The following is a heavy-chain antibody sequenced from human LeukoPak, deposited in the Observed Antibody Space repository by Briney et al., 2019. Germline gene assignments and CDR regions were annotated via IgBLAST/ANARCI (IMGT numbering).Heavy chain of an antibody. D-gene: IGHD3-22*01. Sequence: SDTLSLTCTVSGGSVSSGSYYWSWIRQTPGKGLEWLGHIYYSGSTNYNPSLKSRVTISVDTSKNQFSLKLSSVTAADTAVYYCARGGLGIVGCNWFDPWGQGTLVTVSS. CDR2: IYYSGST. V-gene: IGHV4-61*01. CDR3: ARGGLGIVGCNWFDP. J-gene: IGHJ5*02. CDR1: GGSVSSGSYY.